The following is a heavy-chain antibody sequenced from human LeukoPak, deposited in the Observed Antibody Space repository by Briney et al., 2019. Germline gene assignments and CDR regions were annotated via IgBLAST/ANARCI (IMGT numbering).Heavy chain of an antibody. CDR3: ASGTYYYDILTGYLPNWFDP. Sequence: PGGSLRLSCAASGFTFSSYSMNWVRRAPGKGLEWDSSISSSSSYIYYADSVKGRFTISRDNAKNSLYLQMNSLRAEDTAVYYCASGTYYYDILTGYLPNWFDPWGQGTLVTVSS. CDR1: GFTFSSYS. V-gene: IGHV3-21*01. CDR2: ISSSSSYI. D-gene: IGHD3-9*01. J-gene: IGHJ5*02.